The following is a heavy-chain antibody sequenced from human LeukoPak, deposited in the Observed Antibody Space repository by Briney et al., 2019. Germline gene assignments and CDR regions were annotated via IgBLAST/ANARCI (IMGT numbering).Heavy chain of an antibody. J-gene: IGHJ4*02. CDR1: GFTFSSYR. CDR3: ARGLGTIFGVADY. CDR2: IKQDGSEK. V-gene: IGHV3-7*01. D-gene: IGHD3-3*01. Sequence: GGSLRLSCAAPGFTFSSYRMSWVRQAPGKGLEWVSNIKQDGSEKYYVDSVKGRFTISRDNAKNSLYLQMNSLRAEDTAVYYCARGLGTIFGVADYWGQGTLVTVSS.